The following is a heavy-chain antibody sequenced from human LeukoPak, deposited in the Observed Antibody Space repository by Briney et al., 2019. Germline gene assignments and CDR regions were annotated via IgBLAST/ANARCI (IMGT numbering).Heavy chain of an antibody. J-gene: IGHJ5*02. Sequence: PSETLSLTCTVSGGSISSGDYYWSWIRQPPGTGLEWIGYIYYSGSTYYNPSLKSRVTISVDTSKNQFSLKLSSVTAADTAVYYCARERYDFWSGYYSRWFDPWGQGTLVTVSS. CDR3: ARERYDFWSGYYSRWFDP. CDR1: GGSISSGDYY. D-gene: IGHD3-3*01. V-gene: IGHV4-30-4*01. CDR2: IYYSGST.